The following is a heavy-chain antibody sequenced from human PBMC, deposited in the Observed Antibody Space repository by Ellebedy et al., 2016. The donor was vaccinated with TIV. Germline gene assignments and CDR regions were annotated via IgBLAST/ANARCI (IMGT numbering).Heavy chain of an antibody. CDR1: GFTFSSYA. V-gene: IGHV3-30-3*01. J-gene: IGHJ4*02. Sequence: GESLKISCAASGFTFSSYAMHCVRQAPGKGLEWVAVISYDGSNEFYADSVKGRFTISRENSKNTLYLQMNSLGTEDTAVYYCARGEDFYDESGYLRGLDHWGQGTLVTVSS. CDR3: ARGEDFYDESGYLRGLDH. CDR2: ISYDGSNE. D-gene: IGHD3-22*01.